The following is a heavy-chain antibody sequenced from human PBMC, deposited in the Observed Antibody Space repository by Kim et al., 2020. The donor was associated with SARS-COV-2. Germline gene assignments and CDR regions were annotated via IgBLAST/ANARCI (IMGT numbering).Heavy chain of an antibody. CDR3: ARGLLVRGGFYYYYYMDV. V-gene: IGHV1-8*01. J-gene: IGHJ6*03. D-gene: IGHD3-10*01. CDR2: MNPNSGNT. Sequence: ASVKVSCKASGYTFTSYDINWVRQATGQGLEWMGWMNPNSGNTGYAQKFQGRVTMTRNTSISTAYMELSSLRSEDTAVYYCARGLLVRGGFYYYYYMDVWGKGTTVTVSS. CDR1: GYTFTSYD.